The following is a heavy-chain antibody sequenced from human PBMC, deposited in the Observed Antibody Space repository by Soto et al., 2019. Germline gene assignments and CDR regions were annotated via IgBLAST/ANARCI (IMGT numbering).Heavy chain of an antibody. CDR3: TTVFEY. V-gene: IGHV3-74*01. CDR1: GFTFTNYW. CDR2: IDGVGAGP. J-gene: IGHJ4*02. Sequence: EVQLVQSGGGSVQPGGSLRRSCAASGFTFTNYWMHWVRQVPGKGLVWVSRIDGVGAGPSYSDPVRGRCTISRDNSENMLYMQMNGLIAEDTAVLYCTTVFEYWGQGTLVNVSS.